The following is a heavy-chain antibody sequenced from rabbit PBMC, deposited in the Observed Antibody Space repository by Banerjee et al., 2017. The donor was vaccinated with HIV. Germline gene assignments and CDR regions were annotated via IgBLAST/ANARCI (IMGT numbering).Heavy chain of an antibody. V-gene: IGHV1S47*01. CDR1: GSDISSYA. CDR3: TSNHPYASSSGDDFLFKL. CDR2: IYPVFGIT. D-gene: IGHD1-1*01. Sequence: QEQLRETGGGLVQPGGSLTLTCTASGSDISSYAISWVRQAPGKGLEWIGDIYPVFGITNYANWMKGRFTISSDNAQNTVDLQMNSLTAADTATYFCTSNHPYASSSGDDFLFKLWGPGTLVTVS. J-gene: IGHJ4*01.